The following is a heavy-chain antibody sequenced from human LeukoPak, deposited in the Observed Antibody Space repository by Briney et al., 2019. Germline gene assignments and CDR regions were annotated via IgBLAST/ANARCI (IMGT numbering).Heavy chain of an antibody. CDR1: GFTFNTFD. V-gene: IGHV3-48*01. CDR3: ARLRYYAVDV. J-gene: IGHJ6*02. Sequence: GGSLRLSCAASGFTFNTFDMTWVRQAPGKGLEWVSYISSGSSSRYYADSVKGRFTISRDNAKNSLYLQMNSLRAEDTAVYFCARLRYYAVDVWGQGTTVIGSS. CDR2: ISSGSSSR.